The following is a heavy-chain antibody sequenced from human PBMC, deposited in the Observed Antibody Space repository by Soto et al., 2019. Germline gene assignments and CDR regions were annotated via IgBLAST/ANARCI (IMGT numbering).Heavy chain of an antibody. D-gene: IGHD2-15*01. CDR2: INHSGST. J-gene: IGHJ4*02. Sequence: QVQLQQWGAGLLKPSETLSLTCAVYGGSFSGYYWSWIRQPPGKGLEWIGEINHSGSTNYNPSLKSRVTISVDTSKNQFSLKLSSVTAADTAVYYCAKGRYCSGGSCSNFDYWGQGTLVTVSS. CDR3: AKGRYCSGGSCSNFDY. CDR1: GGSFSGYY. V-gene: IGHV4-34*01.